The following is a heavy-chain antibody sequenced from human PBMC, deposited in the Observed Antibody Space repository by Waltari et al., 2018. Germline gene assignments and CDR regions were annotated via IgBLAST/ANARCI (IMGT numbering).Heavy chain of an antibody. J-gene: IGHJ4*02. CDR2: SSSGGMTI. V-gene: IGHV3-48*03. D-gene: IGHD1-1*01. Sequence: EVQLVESGGGLVQPGGSLRLSCAASGFTFSSYEMNWVRQAPGKWLGWVSYSSSGGMTIYYADAVKCRFTISRDNAKNSLYLQMNSLRAEDTAVYYCAREWKRSFDYWGQGTLVTVSS. CDR3: AREWKRSFDY. CDR1: GFTFSSYE.